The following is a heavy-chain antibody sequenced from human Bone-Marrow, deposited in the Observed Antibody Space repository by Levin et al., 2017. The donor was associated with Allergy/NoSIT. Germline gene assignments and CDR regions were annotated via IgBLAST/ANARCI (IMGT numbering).Heavy chain of an antibody. D-gene: IGHD2-21*01. CDR1: GLTSSSYA. V-gene: IGHV3-23*01. J-gene: IGHJ4*02. Sequence: GGSLRLSCAASGLTSSSYAMSWVRQAPGKGLEWVSAIRHDGVSTTYADSVKGRFTISRDNSRDMIHLQMDSLRVEDTAVYFCAKVTIYLWWLPDNRLSLDYWGQGTLVTVSS. CDR3: AKVTIYLWWLPDNRLSLDY. CDR2: IRHDGVST.